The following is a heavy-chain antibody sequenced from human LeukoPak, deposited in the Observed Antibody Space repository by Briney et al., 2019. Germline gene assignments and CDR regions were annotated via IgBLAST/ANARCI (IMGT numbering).Heavy chain of an antibody. CDR2: IRSSGSTI. D-gene: IGHD3-10*01. CDR1: GFTFSDYY. CDR3: ARDYIRGAQNYYYYGMDV. Sequence: PGGSLRLACAASGFTFSDYYMGWIRQAPGKGLEWVSYIRSSGSTIYYADSVKGRFTISRDNAKNSLYLQMNSLRAEDTAVYYCARDYIRGAQNYYYYGMDVWGQGTTVTVSS. J-gene: IGHJ6*02. V-gene: IGHV3-11*01.